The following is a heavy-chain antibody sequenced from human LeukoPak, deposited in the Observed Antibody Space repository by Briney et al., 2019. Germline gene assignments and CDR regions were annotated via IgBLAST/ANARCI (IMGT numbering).Heavy chain of an antibody. Sequence: SCKASGGTFSSYAISWVRQAPGKGLEWVSAISGSGGSTYYADSVKGRFTISRDNSKNTLYLQMNSLRAEDTAVYYCAKDYRRGQLVLRINWFDPWGQGTLVTVSS. CDR1: GGTFSSYA. D-gene: IGHD6-13*01. V-gene: IGHV3-23*01. J-gene: IGHJ5*02. CDR3: AKDYRRGQLVLRINWFDP. CDR2: ISGSGGST.